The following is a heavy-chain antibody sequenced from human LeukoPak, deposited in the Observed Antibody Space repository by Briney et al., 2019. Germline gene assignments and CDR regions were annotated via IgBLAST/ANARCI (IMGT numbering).Heavy chain of an antibody. CDR2: IKGDGSQT. Sequence: PGGSLRLSCAASGFTFSSLWMSWVRQAPGKGLEWVANIKGDGSQTYYVDSVRGRFTISRDNAKNSLYLQMNSLRAEDTAVYYCARVLSGYYDSSGYPLKYWGQGTLVTVSS. CDR1: GFTFSSLW. V-gene: IGHV3-7*01. D-gene: IGHD3-22*01. CDR3: ARVLSGYYDSSGYPLKY. J-gene: IGHJ4*02.